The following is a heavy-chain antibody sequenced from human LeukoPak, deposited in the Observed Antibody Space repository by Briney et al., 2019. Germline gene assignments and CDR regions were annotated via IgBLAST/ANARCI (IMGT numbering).Heavy chain of an antibody. J-gene: IGHJ3*02. V-gene: IGHV4-30-2*01. CDR1: GGSISSGGYS. CDR2: IHHSGST. Sequence: SETLSLTCTVSGGSISSGGYSWRWIRHPPGKGLECIGYIHHSGSTYYNPSLKSRVTISVDRSKNQFSLKLSSVTAADTAVYYCASTLPYYYDSSGYYSVDAFDIWGQGTMVTVSS. D-gene: IGHD3-22*01. CDR3: ASTLPYYYDSSGYYSVDAFDI.